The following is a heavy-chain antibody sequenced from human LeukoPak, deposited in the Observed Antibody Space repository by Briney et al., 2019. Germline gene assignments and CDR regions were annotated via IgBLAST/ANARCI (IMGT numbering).Heavy chain of an antibody. CDR3: ARDEVGGYYFE. Sequence: PGGSLRLSCAASGFTFSSYAMSWVRQAPGKGLEWVANINEDGSQKYYVDSVKGRFTISRDNTKKLVFLQMNSLRVEDTAVYYCARDEVGGYYFEWGQGNLVNVSS. V-gene: IGHV3-7*01. J-gene: IGHJ4*02. CDR1: GFTFSSYA. D-gene: IGHD3-3*01. CDR2: INEDGSQK.